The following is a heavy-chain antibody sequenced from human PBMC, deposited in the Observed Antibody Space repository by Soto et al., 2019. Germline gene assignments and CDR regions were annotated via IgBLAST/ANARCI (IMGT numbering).Heavy chain of an antibody. CDR2: IYHSGST. V-gene: IGHV4-38-2*01. J-gene: IGHJ4*02. CDR1: GYSISSGYY. D-gene: IGHD3-9*01. Sequence: PSETLSLTCAVSGYSISSGYYWGWIRQPPGKGLEWIGSIYHSGSTYYNPSLKSRVTISVDTSKNQFSLNLTSVTAADTAVYYCARASQCKSYFDCFAWLDYWGQGTLVTVSS. CDR3: ARASQCKSYFDCFAWLDY.